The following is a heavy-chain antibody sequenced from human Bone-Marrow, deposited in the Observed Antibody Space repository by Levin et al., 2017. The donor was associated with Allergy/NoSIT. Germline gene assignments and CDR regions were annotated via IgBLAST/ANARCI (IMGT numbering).Heavy chain of an antibody. CDR1: GFTFSSYA. CDR3: AKAARGYCSGGSCYSGY. J-gene: IGHJ4*02. V-gene: IGHV3-23*01. CDR2: ISASGTDT. Sequence: VASVKVSCAASGFTFSSYAMNWVRQAPGKGLEWVSVISASGTDTYYADSVKGRFTISRDNSKNTLYFQMNSLRAEDTAVYFCAKAARGYCSGGSCYSGYWGQGTLVTVSS. D-gene: IGHD2-15*01.